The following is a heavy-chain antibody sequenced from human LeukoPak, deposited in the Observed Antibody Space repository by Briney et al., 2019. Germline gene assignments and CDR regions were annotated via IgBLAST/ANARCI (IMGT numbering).Heavy chain of an antibody. CDR3: AREGEYSSSWDKAFDI. V-gene: IGHV4-59*01. D-gene: IGHD6-13*01. CDR2: IYYSGST. CDR1: GGSISSYY. J-gene: IGHJ3*02. Sequence: SETLSLTCTVSGGSISSYYWSWIRQPPGKGLEWIGYIYYSGSTNYNPSLKSRVTISVDTSKNQFSLKLSSVIAADTAVYYCAREGEYSSSWDKAFDIWGQGTMVTVSS.